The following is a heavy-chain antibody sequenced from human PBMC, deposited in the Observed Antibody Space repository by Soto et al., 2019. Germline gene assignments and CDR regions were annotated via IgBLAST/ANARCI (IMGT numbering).Heavy chain of an antibody. D-gene: IGHD3-16*01. V-gene: IGHV4-59*01. CDR3: ASYRGALYFES. CDR1: GRSMSSKY. J-gene: IGHJ4*02. CDR2: VFYGGT. Sequence: QVHLQESGPGLVQPSETLSLTCSVTGRSMSSKYWSWIRQSPDKGLEWLGYVFYGGTDYNPSLGGRVSMSVERSKSQFSMKLTSVTVADTAVYYCASYRGALYFESWGPGILVTVSA.